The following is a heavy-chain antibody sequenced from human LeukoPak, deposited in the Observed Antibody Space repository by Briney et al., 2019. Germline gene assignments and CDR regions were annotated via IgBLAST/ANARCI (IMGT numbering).Heavy chain of an antibody. CDR1: GFTFSSYS. CDR2: ISSSSSYI. J-gene: IGHJ6*02. Sequence: GGSLRLSCAASGFTFSSYSMDWVRQAPGKGLEWVSPISSSSSYIYYADSVKGRFTISRDNAKNSLYLQMNSLRAEDTAVYYCARDRANYGMDVWGQGTTVTVSS. V-gene: IGHV3-21*01. D-gene: IGHD3-10*01. CDR3: ARDRANYGMDV.